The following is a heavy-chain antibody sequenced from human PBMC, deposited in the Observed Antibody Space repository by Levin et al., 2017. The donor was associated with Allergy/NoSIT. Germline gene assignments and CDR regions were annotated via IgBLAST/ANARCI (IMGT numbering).Heavy chain of an antibody. J-gene: IGHJ4*02. CDR1: GFTFINVW. CDR3: TREPHFDY. CDR2: VKSQAAGGTA. Sequence: PGGSLRLSCAASGFTFINVWMSWVRQAPGKGLEWVGRVKSQAAGGTADYAAPVKGRFSISRDDSENTLYLQMNSLRPEDIAVYYCTREPHFDYWGQGTLVTVSS. V-gene: IGHV3-15*01.